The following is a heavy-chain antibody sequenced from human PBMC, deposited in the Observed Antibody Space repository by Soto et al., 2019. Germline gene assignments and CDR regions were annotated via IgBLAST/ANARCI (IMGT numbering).Heavy chain of an antibody. J-gene: IGHJ6*02. CDR1: GGSIRSTNW. CDR3: ARDLDRYCSVTSCHAMDV. Sequence: SETLSLTCVVSGGSIRSTNWWAWVRQTPGKGLEWIGEVYHNGTSNYNPSLKGRATISVDRSKDQVPLRLNSVIDADTAVYYCARDLDRYCSVTSCHAMDVWGQGTPVTVSS. CDR2: VYHNGTS. V-gene: IGHV4-4*02. D-gene: IGHD2-15*01.